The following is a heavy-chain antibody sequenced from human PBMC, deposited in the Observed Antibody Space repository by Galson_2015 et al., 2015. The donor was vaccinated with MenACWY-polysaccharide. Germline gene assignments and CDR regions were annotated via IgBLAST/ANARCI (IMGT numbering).Heavy chain of an antibody. V-gene: IGHV3-7*01. CDR2: IKPDGGDK. CDR1: GFTFSTYW. J-gene: IGHJ4*02. CDR3: ARATYNGGWYPDYFDY. D-gene: IGHD6-19*01. Sequence: SLRLSCAASGFTFSTYWMSWVRQAPGKGLEWVANIKPDGGDKYYVDSVKGRFTISRDNAKNSLYLQMNGLRAEDTAIFFCARATYNGGWYPDYFDYWGQGALVTVSS.